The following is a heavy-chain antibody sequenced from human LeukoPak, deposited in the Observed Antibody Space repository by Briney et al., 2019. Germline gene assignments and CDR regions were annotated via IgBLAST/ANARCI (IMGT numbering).Heavy chain of an antibody. J-gene: IGHJ6*02. CDR1: GYTFTSYD. CDR2: MNPNSGNT. V-gene: IGHV1-8*01. Sequence: ASVKVSCKASGYTFTSYDINWVRQATGQGLEWVGWMNPNSGNTGYAQKFQRRVTMTRNTSINTAYMELSSLRSEHTAVYYCPRGRLFPPKYSSSWELTSYYYGMDVWGQGTTVTVSS. D-gene: IGHD6-13*01. CDR3: PRGRLFPPKYSSSWELTSYYYGMDV.